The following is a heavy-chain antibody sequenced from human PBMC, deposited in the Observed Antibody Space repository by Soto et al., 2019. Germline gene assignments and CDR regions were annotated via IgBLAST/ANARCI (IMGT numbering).Heavy chain of an antibody. CDR2: IYYSGRT. D-gene: IGHD6-6*01. J-gene: IGHJ4*02. V-gene: IGHV4-59*01. Sequence: SETLSLTCTVSGGSISSYYWSWIRQPPGKGLEWIGYIYYSGRTDYNPSLKGRVTISIDTSKNQFSLKLRSVTAADTAVYYCARVGGVAARTFDYWGQGTLVTVSS. CDR3: ARVGGVAARTFDY. CDR1: GGSISSYY.